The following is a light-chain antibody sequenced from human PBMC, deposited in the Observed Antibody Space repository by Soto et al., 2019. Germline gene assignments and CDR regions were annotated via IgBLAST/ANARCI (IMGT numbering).Light chain of an antibody. J-gene: IGKJ1*01. V-gene: IGKV1-39*01. CDR3: QQCYSSPRT. Sequence: DIQMTQSPSTLSAGVGDRVTITCRASQSISTYINWYQQKAGKAPTLLIYAESSLQSGFPSRFSGGGSGTDLTLTINTLHPEEFATYICQQCYSSPRTFGQGTQVEIK. CDR2: AES. CDR1: QSISTY.